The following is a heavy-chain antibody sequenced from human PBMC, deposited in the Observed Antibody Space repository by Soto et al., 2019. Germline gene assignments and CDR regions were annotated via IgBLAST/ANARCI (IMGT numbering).Heavy chain of an antibody. CDR3: ATDKGRSALDY. D-gene: IGHD2-15*01. J-gene: IGHJ4*02. V-gene: IGHV3-48*01. CDR2: ISSSTSTI. Sequence: EVQLVESGGGLVQPGGSLRLSCAASGFTFSSYSMNWVRQAPGKGLEWVSYISSSTSTIYYADSVKGRFTISRDNAKNSLYLQMNSLRAEDRAVYYCATDKGRSALDYWGQGTMVTVSS. CDR1: GFTFSSYS.